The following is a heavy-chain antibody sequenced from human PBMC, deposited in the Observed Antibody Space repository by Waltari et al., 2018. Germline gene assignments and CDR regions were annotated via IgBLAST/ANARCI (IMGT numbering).Heavy chain of an antibody. Sequence: QVQLVQSGAEVLKPGASVKVSCQASVSTFINYEINWVRQATGQGLEWLGWVNPHSGATAYAQKFQGRITMTWDTSMSTAYMELSNLRSDDTAVLYCARGRDVFANFDYNWFDPWGQGTLVTVSS. CDR1: VSTFINYE. CDR3: ARGRDVFANFDYNWFDP. J-gene: IGHJ5*02. CDR2: VNPHSGAT. V-gene: IGHV1-8*02. D-gene: IGHD2-21*01.